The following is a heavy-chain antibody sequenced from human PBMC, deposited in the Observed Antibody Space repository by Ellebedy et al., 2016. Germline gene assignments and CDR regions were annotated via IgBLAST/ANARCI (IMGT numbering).Heavy chain of an antibody. Sequence: SETLFLTXTVSGGSISSSSYYWGWIRQPPGKGLEWIGSIYYSGSTYYNPSLKSRVTISVDTSKNQFSLKLSSVTAADTAVYYCARDSSYDILTGYYPPDAFDIWGQGTMVTVSS. J-gene: IGHJ3*02. CDR2: IYYSGST. CDR1: GGSISSSSYY. CDR3: ARDSSYDILTGYYPPDAFDI. V-gene: IGHV4-39*01. D-gene: IGHD3-9*01.